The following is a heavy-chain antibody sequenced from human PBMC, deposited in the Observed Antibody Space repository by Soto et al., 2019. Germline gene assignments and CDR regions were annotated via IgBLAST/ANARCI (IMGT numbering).Heavy chain of an antibody. CDR1: GYTFTSYD. CDR3: AGGGIAAAVNLYGMDV. Sequence: ASVKVSCKASGYTFTSYDINWVRQATGQGLEWMGWMNPSSGNTGYAQKFQGRVTMTRNTSISTAYMELSSLRSEDTAVYYCAGGGIAAAVNLYGMDVWGQGTTVTVSS. V-gene: IGHV1-8*01. D-gene: IGHD6-13*01. J-gene: IGHJ6*02. CDR2: MNPSSGNT.